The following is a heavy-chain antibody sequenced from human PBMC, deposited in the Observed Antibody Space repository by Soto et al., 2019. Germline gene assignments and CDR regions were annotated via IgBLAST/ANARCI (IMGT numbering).Heavy chain of an antibody. D-gene: IGHD1-1*01. CDR1: GDTLPEFS. CDR2: FDPEDGET. Sequence: DSVRVSCKVSGDTLPEFSMHWVRQAPGKGLEWMGGFDPEDGETIYAQKFLGRVTMTEDTSTDTAYMELSSLTSEDTAVYYCAKDRFRNASSGWFEPWGQGTLVTVSS. V-gene: IGHV1-24*01. J-gene: IGHJ5*02. CDR3: AKDRFRNASSGWFEP.